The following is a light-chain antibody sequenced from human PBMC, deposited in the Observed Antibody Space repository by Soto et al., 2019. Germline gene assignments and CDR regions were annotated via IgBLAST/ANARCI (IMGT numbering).Light chain of an antibody. CDR2: GAS. Sequence: EIVLTQSPGTLSLSPGERATLSCRASQSLRRSNLAWYQQKPGQAPRVLIYGASSRATGIPDRFSGSGSGTDFTLTISRLESEDYCQQYHSAPDTFGQGTKLEIK. CDR3: QQYHSAPDT. CDR1: QSLRRSN. V-gene: IGKV3-20*01. J-gene: IGKJ2*01.